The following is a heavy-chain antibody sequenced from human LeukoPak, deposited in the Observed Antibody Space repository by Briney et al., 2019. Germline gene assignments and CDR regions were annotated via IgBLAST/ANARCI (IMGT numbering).Heavy chain of an antibody. V-gene: IGHV4-59*01. CDR3: ARYSGSYSFEY. D-gene: IGHD1-26*01. Sequence: SETLSLTCTVTGGSISSFYWSWIRQSPGKGLEWLGYIYSTESTSYNPSLKSRVTMSVDTSKNQFSLKLSSVTAADTAMYYCARYSGSYSFEYWGQGTLVTVSS. CDR1: GGSISSFY. CDR2: IYSTEST. J-gene: IGHJ4*02.